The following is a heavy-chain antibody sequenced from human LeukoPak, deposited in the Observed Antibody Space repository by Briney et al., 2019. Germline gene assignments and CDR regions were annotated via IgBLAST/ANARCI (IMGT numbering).Heavy chain of an antibody. CDR3: ARDLEGSLGS. V-gene: IGHV3-53*04. CDR2: IYSGGST. J-gene: IGHJ4*02. Sequence: GGSLRLSCAASGFTVSSNYMSWVRQAPGKGLEWASVIYSGGSTYYADSVKGRFTISRHNSKNTLYLQMNSLRAEDTAVYYCARDLEGSLGSWGQGTLVTVSS. CDR1: GFTVSSNY.